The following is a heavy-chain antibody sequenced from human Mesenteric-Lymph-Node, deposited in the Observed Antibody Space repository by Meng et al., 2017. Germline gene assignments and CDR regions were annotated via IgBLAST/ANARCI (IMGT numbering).Heavy chain of an antibody. CDR2: ISYDGSNK. D-gene: IGHD6-19*01. CDR3: ARFLDPGIAVADDGGDY. J-gene: IGHJ4*02. Sequence: GESLKISCAASGFTFSSYAMHWVRQAPGKGLEWVAVISYDGSNKYYADSVKGRFTISRDNSKNTLYLQMNSLRAEDTAVYYCARFLDPGIAVADDGGDYWGQGTLVTVSS. CDR1: GFTFSSYA. V-gene: IGHV3-30*04.